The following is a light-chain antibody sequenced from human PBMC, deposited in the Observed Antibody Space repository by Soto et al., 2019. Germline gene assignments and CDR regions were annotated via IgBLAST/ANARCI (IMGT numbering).Light chain of an antibody. J-gene: IGKJ1*01. CDR2: GAS. Sequence: EMVMTQSPATLSVSPGERATLSCRARQNISIKLAWYQQKAGQAPRLLIYGASTRATGIPARVSGSGSGTEFTLTISSLQSEDFAVYYCQQYNNWPQTFGQGTKVEIK. V-gene: IGKV3-15*01. CDR1: QNISIK. CDR3: QQYNNWPQT.